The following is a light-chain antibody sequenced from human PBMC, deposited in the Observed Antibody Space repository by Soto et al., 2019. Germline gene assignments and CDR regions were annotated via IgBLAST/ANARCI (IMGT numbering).Light chain of an antibody. CDR3: QQYNNWPGT. CDR1: QSVSSN. V-gene: IGKV3-15*01. CDR2: GAS. Sequence: EIVMTQSPATLSLSPGERATLSCRASQSVSSNLAWYQQKPGQAPRLLIYGASTRATGIPARFSGSGSGTEFTLTISRLQSEDFAVYYCQQYNNWPGTFGQGTKVEIK. J-gene: IGKJ1*01.